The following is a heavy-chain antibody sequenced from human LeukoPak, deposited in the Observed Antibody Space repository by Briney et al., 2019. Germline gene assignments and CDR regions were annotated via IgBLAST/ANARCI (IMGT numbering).Heavy chain of an antibody. CDR2: ISGSGGST. D-gene: IGHD3-22*01. J-gene: IGHJ4*02. CDR1: GFTFSSYA. CDR3: AKDLTLPYYYDSSGYPSSDY. V-gene: IGHV3-23*01. Sequence: GGSLRLSCAASGFTFSSYAMSWVRQAPGKGLEWVSAISGSGGSTYYADSVKGRFTISRDNSKNTLYLQMNSLRAEDTAVYYCAKDLTLPYYYDSSGYPSSDYWGQGTLVTVSS.